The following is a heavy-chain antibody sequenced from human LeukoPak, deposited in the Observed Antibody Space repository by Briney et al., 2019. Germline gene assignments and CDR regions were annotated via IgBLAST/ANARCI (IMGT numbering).Heavy chain of an antibody. D-gene: IGHD3-22*01. CDR1: GFTVSSNY. CDR3: ARDPNYYDSSGD. Sequence: PGGSLRLSCAASGFTVSSNYMSWVRQAPGKGLEWVSVIYSSGSTYYADSVKGRFTISRDNSKNTLYLQMNSLRAEDTAVYYCARDPNYYDSSGDWGQGTLVTVSS. CDR2: IYSSGST. J-gene: IGHJ4*02. V-gene: IGHV3-66*03.